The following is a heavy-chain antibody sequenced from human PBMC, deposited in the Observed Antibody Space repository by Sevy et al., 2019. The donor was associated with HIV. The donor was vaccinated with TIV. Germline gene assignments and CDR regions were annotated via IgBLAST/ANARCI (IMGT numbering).Heavy chain of an antibody. J-gene: IGHJ4*02. Sequence: GGSLRLSCAASGFTFSSYAMSWVRQAPGKGLEWVSSISGGGGSTYYADSVKGRFTISRDKSKNTLYLQMNSLRAGDTAVYYYAKSPYFDFWSGHYTRGASFDYWGQGTLVTVSS. V-gene: IGHV3-23*01. CDR2: ISGGGGST. CDR3: AKSPYFDFWSGHYTRGASFDY. D-gene: IGHD3-3*01. CDR1: GFTFSSYA.